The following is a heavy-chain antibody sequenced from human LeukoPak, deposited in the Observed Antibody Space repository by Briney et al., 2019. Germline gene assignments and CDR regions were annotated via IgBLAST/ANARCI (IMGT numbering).Heavy chain of an antibody. CDR3: AKDSGPIVVVPAAIPDY. CDR1: GFTFSSYG. V-gene: IGHV3-30*18. J-gene: IGHJ4*02. CDR2: LSYDGSNK. D-gene: IGHD2-2*01. Sequence: GGSLRLSCAASGFTFSSYGMHWVRHAPGKGLEWVAVLSYDGSNKYYADSVKGRFTISRDNSKNTLYLQMNSLRAEDTAVYYCAKDSGPIVVVPAAIPDYWGQGTLVTVSS.